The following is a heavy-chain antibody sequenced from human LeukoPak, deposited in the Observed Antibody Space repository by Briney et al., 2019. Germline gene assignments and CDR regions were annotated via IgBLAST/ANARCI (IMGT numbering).Heavy chain of an antibody. CDR1: GFTFSSSA. CDR3: AKPRGPIVVVPAAILG. D-gene: IGHD2-2*02. J-gene: IGHJ4*02. Sequence: GGSLRLSCAASGFTFSSSAMSWVRQAPGKGLEWVSAISNNGGYTYYADSVQGRFTISRDNSKSTLCLQMNSLRAEDTAVYYCAKPRGPIVVVPAAILGWGQGTLVTVSS. CDR2: ISNNGGYT. V-gene: IGHV3-23*01.